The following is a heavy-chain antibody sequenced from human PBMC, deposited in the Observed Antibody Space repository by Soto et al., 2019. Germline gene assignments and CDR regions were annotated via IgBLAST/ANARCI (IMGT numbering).Heavy chain of an antibody. D-gene: IGHD6-13*01. CDR2: ISTYNGNT. CDR3: ARAYSSSWYQCFFDF. V-gene: IGHV1-18*01. J-gene: IGHJ4*02. Sequence: GASVKVSCKASGYTFTSYGISWVRQAPGQGLEWMGWISTYNGNTNYAQNVQGRVTMTTDTSTSTAYMELRSLRSDDTAVYYCARAYSSSWYQCFFDFWGQGTLVTVSS. CDR1: GYTFTSYG.